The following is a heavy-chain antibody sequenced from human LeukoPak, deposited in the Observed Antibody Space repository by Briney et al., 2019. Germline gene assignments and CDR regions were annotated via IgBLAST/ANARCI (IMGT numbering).Heavy chain of an antibody. J-gene: IGHJ3*01. CDR1: GFTFSDYY. CDR2: IGTRTTDT. D-gene: IGHD2-15*01. Sequence: KPGGSLRLSCAASGFTFSDYYMSWIRQAPGKGLEWVSYIGTRTTDTYFADSVRGRFTISRDNAKNSLYLQMNSLRAEDTAVYYCARAPGVVYDAFDLWGQGTMVTVSS. V-gene: IGHV3-11*06. CDR3: ARAPGVVYDAFDL.